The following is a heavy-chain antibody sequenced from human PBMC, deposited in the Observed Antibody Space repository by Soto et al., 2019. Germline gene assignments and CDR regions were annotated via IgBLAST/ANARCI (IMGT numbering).Heavy chain of an antibody. CDR3: ARRRLAAARRIYYSGVDV. D-gene: IGHD6-6*01. CDR2: IYYSGSI. CDR1: GGSISGSSYY. J-gene: IGHJ6*02. V-gene: IGHV4-39*01. Sequence: QLQLQESGPGLVKPSETLSLTCTVSGGSISGSSYYWGWIRQPPGKGLECIGSIYYSGSIYYNPSLRSRVTISVDTSKNQFSLRLSSVTAADTAVYYCARRRLAAARRIYYSGVDVWGQGTTVTVSS.